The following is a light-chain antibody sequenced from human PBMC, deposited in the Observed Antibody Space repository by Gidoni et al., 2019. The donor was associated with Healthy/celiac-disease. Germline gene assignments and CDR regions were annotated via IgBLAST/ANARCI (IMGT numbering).Light chain of an antibody. CDR1: SSNIGSNT. CDR3: ATWDDSLNGLV. CDR2: SNN. Sequence: QSVLTQPPSASGTPGQRVTISCSGRSSNIGSNTVNWYQQLPGTAPKLLIYSNNQWPSGVPDRFSGSKSGTSASLAISGLQSEDEADYYCATWDDSLNGLVFGGGTKLTV. V-gene: IGLV1-44*01. J-gene: IGLJ2*01.